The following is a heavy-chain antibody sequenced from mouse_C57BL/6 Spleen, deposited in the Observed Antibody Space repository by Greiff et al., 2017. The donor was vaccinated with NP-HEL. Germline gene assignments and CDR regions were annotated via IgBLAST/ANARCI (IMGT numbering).Heavy chain of an antibody. J-gene: IGHJ3*01. Sequence: VQLQQPGAELVRPGSSVKLSCKASGYTFTSYWMDWVKQRPGQGLEWIGNIYPSDSETHYNQKFKDKATLTVDKSSSTAYMQLSSLTSEDSAVYYCARWGNYDYDAFAYWGQGTLVTVSA. V-gene: IGHV1-61*01. CDR1: GYTFTSYW. CDR3: ARWGNYDYDAFAY. CDR2: IYPSDSET. D-gene: IGHD2-4*01.